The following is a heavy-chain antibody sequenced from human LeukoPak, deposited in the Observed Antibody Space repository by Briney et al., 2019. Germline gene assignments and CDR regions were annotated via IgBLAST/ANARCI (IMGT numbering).Heavy chain of an antibody. Sequence: GGSLRLSCAASGFTFSSYSMNWVRQAPGKGLEWVSSISSSSSYIYYADSVKGRFTISRDNSKNTLNLQMNSLRAEDTAVYYCARDYMAGTTRGHFDYWGQGTLVTVSS. CDR3: ARDYMAGTTRGHFDY. CDR2: ISSSSSYI. J-gene: IGHJ4*02. CDR1: GFTFSSYS. V-gene: IGHV3-21*01. D-gene: IGHD6-19*01.